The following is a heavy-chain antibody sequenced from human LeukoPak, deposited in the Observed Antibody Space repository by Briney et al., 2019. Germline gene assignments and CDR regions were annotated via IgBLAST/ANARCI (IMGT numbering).Heavy chain of an antibody. J-gene: IGHJ4*02. CDR3: ARAIRVAIFDY. D-gene: IGHD2-21*01. Sequence: PSETLSLTCTVSGGSISSSSYYWGWIRQPSGTGLERIGSIYYSGSIYYNPSLKSRVTISVDTSKNQFSLKLSYVTAADTAMYYCARAIRVAIFDYWGQGTLVTVSS. CDR2: IYYSGSI. CDR1: GGSISSSSYY. V-gene: IGHV4-39*07.